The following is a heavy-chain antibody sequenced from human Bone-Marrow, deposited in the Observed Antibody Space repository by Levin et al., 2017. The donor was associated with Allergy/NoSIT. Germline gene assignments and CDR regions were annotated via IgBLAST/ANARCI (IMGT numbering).Heavy chain of an antibody. Sequence: SETLSLTCIVSGASISSYHWSWIRQPPGKGLEWIGYIYYSGSTNDNPSLKSRVTMSVDKSRNQFSLTLNSVTAAVTAVYYCARDRVVASSGTYYESGMAAWGQGTTVTVSS. J-gene: IGHJ6*02. CDR3: ARDRVVASSGTYYESGMAA. CDR2: IYYSGST. D-gene: IGHD2-15*01. CDR1: GASISSYH. V-gene: IGHV4-59*01.